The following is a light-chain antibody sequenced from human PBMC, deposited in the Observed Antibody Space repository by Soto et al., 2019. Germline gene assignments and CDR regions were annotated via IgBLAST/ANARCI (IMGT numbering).Light chain of an antibody. CDR2: LEGSGSY. Sequence: QSVLTQSSSASTSLGSWVKLTCTLSSGHSSYIIAWHQQQPGKAPRYLMKLEGSGSYNKGSGVPDRFSGSSSGADRYLTISNLQFEDEADYYCETWDSNTRVFGTGTKLTVL. CDR3: ETWDSNTRV. CDR1: SGHSSYI. J-gene: IGLJ1*01. V-gene: IGLV4-60*02.